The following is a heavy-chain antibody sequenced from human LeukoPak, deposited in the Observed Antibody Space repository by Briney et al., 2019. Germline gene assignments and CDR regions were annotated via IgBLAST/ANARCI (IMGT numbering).Heavy chain of an antibody. Sequence: PGGSLRLSCAASGFTFSSYGMHWVRQAPGKGLEWVAVISYDGSNKYYADSVKGRFTISRDNSKNTLYLQMNSLRAEDTAVYYCTRPRGSGWSTHYYDYWGQGTLVTVSS. J-gene: IGHJ4*02. CDR3: TRPRGSGWSTHYYDY. CDR2: ISYDGSNK. D-gene: IGHD6-13*01. V-gene: IGHV3-30*03. CDR1: GFTFSSYG.